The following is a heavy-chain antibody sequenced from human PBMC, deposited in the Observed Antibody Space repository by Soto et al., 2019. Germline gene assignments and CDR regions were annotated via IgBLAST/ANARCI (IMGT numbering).Heavy chain of an antibody. V-gene: IGHV1-3*01. CDR3: ARAPLGSWSGPNFDY. CDR1: GYTFTSYA. CDR2: INAGNGNT. D-gene: IGHD2-15*01. Sequence: AASVKVSCKASGYTFTSYAMHWVRQAPGQRLEWMGWINAGNGNTKYSQKFQGRVTITRDTSASTAYMELSSLRSEDTAVYYCARAPLGSWSGPNFDYWGQGTLVTVSS. J-gene: IGHJ4*02.